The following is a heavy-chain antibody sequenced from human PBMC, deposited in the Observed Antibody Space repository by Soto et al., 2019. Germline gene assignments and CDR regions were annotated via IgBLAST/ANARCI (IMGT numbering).Heavy chain of an antibody. CDR1: GFTFSSYE. CDR3: ARDDSGSARDYYYGMDV. Sequence: GGPLRLSCSASGFTFSSYEMNWVRQAPGKGLEWVSYISSSGSTIYYADSVKGRFTISRDNAKNSLYLQMNSLRAEDTAVYYCARDDSGSARDYYYGMDVWGQGTTVTVSS. CDR2: ISSSGSTI. J-gene: IGHJ6*02. V-gene: IGHV3-48*03. D-gene: IGHD1-26*01.